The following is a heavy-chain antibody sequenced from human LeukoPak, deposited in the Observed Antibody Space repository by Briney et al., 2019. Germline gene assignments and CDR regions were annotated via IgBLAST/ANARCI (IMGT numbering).Heavy chain of an antibody. CDR1: GYTFTIYW. CDR3: ARQGVDSSSWYSDY. Sequence: GESLKISCKGSGYTFTIYWIARVRQMPGKGLEWMGIIYPGDSDTRYSPSFQGQVTISADKSISTAYLQWSSLKASDTAMYYCARQGVDSSSWYSDYWGQGTLVTVSS. CDR2: IYPGDSDT. J-gene: IGHJ4*02. D-gene: IGHD6-13*01. V-gene: IGHV5-51*01.